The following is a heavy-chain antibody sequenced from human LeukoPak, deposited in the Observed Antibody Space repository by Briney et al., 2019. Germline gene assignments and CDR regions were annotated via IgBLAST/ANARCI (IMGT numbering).Heavy chain of an antibody. D-gene: IGHD5-24*01. CDR2: IKHDGSEK. Sequence: GGSLRLSCAASGFTFSSYWMSWVRQAPGKGLEWVANIKHDGSEKYYVDSVKGRFTIPRDNAKNSLYLQLNSLRAEDRAVFQCEREVEEIVSQSFDHWAQGTLVTVSS. CDR1: GFTFSSYW. J-gene: IGHJ4*02. CDR3: EREVEEIVSQSFDH. V-gene: IGHV3-7*01.